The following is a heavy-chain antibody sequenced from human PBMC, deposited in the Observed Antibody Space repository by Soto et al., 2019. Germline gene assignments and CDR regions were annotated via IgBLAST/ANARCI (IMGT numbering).Heavy chain of an antibody. CDR1: GYSFTSYW. Sequence: PGESLKISCKGSGYSFTSYWIGWVRQMPGKGLEWMGIIYPGDSDTRYSPSFQGQVTISADKSISTAYLQWSSLKASDTAMYYCARLVYDFWSGHYYYYVDVWGKGTTVTVSS. CDR2: IYPGDSDT. CDR3: ARLVYDFWSGHYYYYVDV. D-gene: IGHD3-3*01. J-gene: IGHJ6*03. V-gene: IGHV5-51*01.